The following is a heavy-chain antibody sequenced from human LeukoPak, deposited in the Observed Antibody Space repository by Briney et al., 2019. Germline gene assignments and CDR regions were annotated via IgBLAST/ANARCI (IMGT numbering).Heavy chain of an antibody. D-gene: IGHD6-13*01. V-gene: IGHV3-7*04. CDR3: ARGSSSWTRVDY. CDR2: IKRDGSEK. J-gene: IGHJ4*02. Sequence: GGSLRLSCAASGFSFSSYWMNWVRQAPGKGLEWVANIKRDGSEKYYVDSVKGRFTISRDNAKNSLYLQMNSLRAEDTAVYYCARGSSSWTRVDYWGQGTLVTVSS. CDR1: GFSFSSYW.